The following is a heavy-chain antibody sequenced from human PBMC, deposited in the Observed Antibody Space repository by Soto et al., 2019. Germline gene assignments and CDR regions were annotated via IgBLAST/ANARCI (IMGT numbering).Heavy chain of an antibody. J-gene: IGHJ6*02. D-gene: IGHD5-12*01. CDR2: ISTYNGDT. CDR1: YAIAGIA. CDR3: AREGVAPYYYYGMDV. V-gene: IGHV1-18*01. Sequence: YAIAGIAIGSVPQEHRQGLEWMGWISTYNGDTNYAQTFQGRVTMTTDTSTSTVHMEVRSLRSDDTAVYYCAREGVAPYYYYGMDVWGQGTPVTVS.